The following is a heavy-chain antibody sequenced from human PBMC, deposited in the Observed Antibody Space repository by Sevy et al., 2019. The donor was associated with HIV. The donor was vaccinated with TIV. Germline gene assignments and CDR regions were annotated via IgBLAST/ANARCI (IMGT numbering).Heavy chain of an antibody. Sequence: GGSLRLSCAASGFTFSSYAMSWVRQAPGKGLEWVSAISGSGGSTYYADSVKGRFTISRDNSKNTLYLQMNSLRAEDTAVYYCAKKMSGYSYGYGLLPDYWGQGTLVTVSS. CDR2: ISGSGGST. D-gene: IGHD5-18*01. CDR3: AKKMSGYSYGYGLLPDY. CDR1: GFTFSSYA. V-gene: IGHV3-23*01. J-gene: IGHJ4*02.